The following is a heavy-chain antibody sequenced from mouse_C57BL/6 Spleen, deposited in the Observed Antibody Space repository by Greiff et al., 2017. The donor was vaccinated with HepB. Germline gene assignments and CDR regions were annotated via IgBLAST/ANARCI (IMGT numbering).Heavy chain of an antibody. V-gene: IGHV1-42*01. J-gene: IGHJ2*01. Sequence: EVQLQQSGPELVKPGASVKISCKASGYSFTGYYMNWVKQSPEKSLEWIGEINPSTGGTTYNQKFKAKATLTVDKSSSTAYMQLKSLTSEDSAVYYCAREVALKRLDSSGPFDYWGQGTTLTVSS. D-gene: IGHD3-2*02. CDR2: INPSTGGT. CDR3: AREVALKRLDSSGPFDY. CDR1: GYSFTGYY.